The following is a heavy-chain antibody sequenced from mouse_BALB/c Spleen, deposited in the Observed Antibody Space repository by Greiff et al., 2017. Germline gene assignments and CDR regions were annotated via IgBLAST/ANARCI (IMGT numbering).Heavy chain of an antibody. V-gene: IGHV5-6-5*01. J-gene: IGHJ3*01. CDR1: GFTFSSYA. CDR3: ARGSFAY. Sequence: EVKLVESGGGLVKPGGSLKLSCAASGFTFSSYAMSWVRQTPEKRLEWVASISSDGSTYYPDSVKGRFTISRDNARNILYLQMSSLRSEDTAMYYCARGSFAYWGQGTLVTVSA. CDR2: ISSDGST.